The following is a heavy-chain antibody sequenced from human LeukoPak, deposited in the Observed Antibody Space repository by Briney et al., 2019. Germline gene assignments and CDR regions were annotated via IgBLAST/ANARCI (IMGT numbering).Heavy chain of an antibody. CDR1: GFTFSSYG. CDR2: IRYDGSSK. Sequence: GGSLRLSCAASGFTFSSYGMHWVRQAPGKGLEWVAFIRYDGSSKYYADSVKGRFTISRDNAKNSLYLQMNSLRAEDTAVYYCARDNYGDYFGYWGQGTLVTVSS. V-gene: IGHV3-30*02. CDR3: ARDNYGDYFGY. D-gene: IGHD4-17*01. J-gene: IGHJ4*02.